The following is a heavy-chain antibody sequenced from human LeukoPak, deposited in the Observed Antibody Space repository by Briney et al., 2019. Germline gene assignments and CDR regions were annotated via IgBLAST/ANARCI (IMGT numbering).Heavy chain of an antibody. V-gene: IGHV1-24*01. D-gene: IGHD3-3*01. CDR1: GYTLTELS. Sequence: GASVKVSCKVSGYTLTELSMHWVRQAPGKGLEWMGGFDPEDGETIYAQKFQGRVTMTEDTSTDTAYMGLSSLRSEDTAVYYCAGRFLSLEYYYYGMNVWGQGTTVTVSS. J-gene: IGHJ6*02. CDR2: FDPEDGET. CDR3: AGRFLSLEYYYYGMNV.